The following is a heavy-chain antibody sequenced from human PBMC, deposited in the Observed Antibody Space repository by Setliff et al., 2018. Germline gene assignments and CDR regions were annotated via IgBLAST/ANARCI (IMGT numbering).Heavy chain of an antibody. CDR3: AKGLKSSGPDWYFDY. J-gene: IGHJ4*02. Sequence: GSLRLSCAASEFRFSIYGMHWVRQAPGKGLECVAFIRYDGSNKYYADSVEGRFTISRDNSKNTLYLQLNSLRAEDTAVYYCAKGLKSSGPDWYFDYWGPGTLVTVSS. V-gene: IGHV3-30*02. CDR1: EFRFSIYG. D-gene: IGHD3-22*01. CDR2: IRYDGSNK.